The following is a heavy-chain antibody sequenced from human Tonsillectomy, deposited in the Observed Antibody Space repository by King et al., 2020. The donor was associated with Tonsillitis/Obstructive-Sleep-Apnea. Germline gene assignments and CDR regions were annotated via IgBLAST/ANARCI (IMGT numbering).Heavy chain of an antibody. CDR1: GFTFGDYA. CDR2: IRSKAYGGTT. Sequence: VQLVESGGGLVKPGRSLRLSCTASGFTFGDYAMSWFRQAPGKGLEWVGFIRSKAYGGTTEYAAAVKGRFPISRDVSTSIAYLQMNSLKTEDTAVYYCTRTYYDYIWGSYRYSDYWGQGTLVTVSS. J-gene: IGHJ4*02. CDR3: TRTYYDYIWGSYRYSDY. D-gene: IGHD3-16*02. V-gene: IGHV3-49*05.